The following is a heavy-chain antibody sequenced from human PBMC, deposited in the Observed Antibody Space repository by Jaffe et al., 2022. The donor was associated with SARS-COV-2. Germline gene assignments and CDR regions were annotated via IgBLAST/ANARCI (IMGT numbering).Heavy chain of an antibody. D-gene: IGHD3-3*01. CDR3: AKPKYYDFWSDPRYFDY. CDR1: GFTFSSYA. Sequence: EVQLLESGGGLVQPGGSLRLSCAASGFTFSSYAMSWVRQAPGKGLEWVSAISGSGGSTYYADSVKGRFTISRDNSKNTLYLQMNSLRAEDTAVYYCAKPKYYDFWSDPRYFDYWGQGTLVTVSS. CDR2: ISGSGGST. V-gene: IGHV3-23*01. J-gene: IGHJ4*02.